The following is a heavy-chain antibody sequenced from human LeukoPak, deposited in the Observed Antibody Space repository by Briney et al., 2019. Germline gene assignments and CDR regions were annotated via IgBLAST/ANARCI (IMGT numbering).Heavy chain of an antibody. V-gene: IGHV4-61*02. J-gene: IGHJ4*02. Sequence: SQTLSLTCTVSGGSISSGSYYWRWIRQPAGKGLEWIGRIYTSGSTNYNPSLKSRVTISVDTSKNQFSLKLSSVTAADTAVYYCARDLSYYDSSGFDYWGQGTLVTVSS. CDR2: IYTSGST. CDR3: ARDLSYYDSSGFDY. D-gene: IGHD3-22*01. CDR1: GGSISSGSYY.